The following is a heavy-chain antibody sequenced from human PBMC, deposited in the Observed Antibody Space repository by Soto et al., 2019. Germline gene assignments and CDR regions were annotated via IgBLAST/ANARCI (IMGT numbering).Heavy chain of an antibody. J-gene: IGHJ6*02. D-gene: IGHD5-18*01. CDR2: INAGNGNT. CDR1: GYTFTSYA. Sequence: ASVKVSCKASGYTFTSYAMHWVRQAPGQRLEWMGWINAGNGNTKYSQKFQGRVTMTTDTSTRTAYMQLRGLRSDDTAVYYCARDGFYAGLGRHSYGYSPPQNYGMDFRAQRTTVTVSS. V-gene: IGHV1-3*01. CDR3: ARDGFYAGLGRHSYGYSPPQNYGMDF.